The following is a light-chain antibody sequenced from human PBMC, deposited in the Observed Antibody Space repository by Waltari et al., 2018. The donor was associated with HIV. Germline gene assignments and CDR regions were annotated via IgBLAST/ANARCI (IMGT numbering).Light chain of an antibody. J-gene: IGKJ1*01. V-gene: IGKV3-15*01. CDR2: GSS. Sequence: EIVMTQSPATLSVSPGARPTLSCRASQSVSSGLAWFQQKPGQGPRLLMYGSSIRATDIPARFSGSGPGTEFTLTINNLQSEDFAIYYCQQYNNWPWTFGQGTKVEI. CDR3: QQYNNWPWT. CDR1: QSVSSG.